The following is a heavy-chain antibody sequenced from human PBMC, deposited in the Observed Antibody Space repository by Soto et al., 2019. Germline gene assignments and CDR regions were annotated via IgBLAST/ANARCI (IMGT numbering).Heavy chain of an antibody. Sequence: ASVKVSCKASGYTFTSYGISWVRQAPGQGLEWMGWISAYNGNTNYAQKLQGRVTMTTDTSTSTAYMELRSLRSDDTAVYYCARARGVNCTNGVCYTYYYYMDVWGKGTTVTVSS. CDR3: ARARGVNCTNGVCYTYYYYMDV. V-gene: IGHV1-18*01. D-gene: IGHD2-8*01. J-gene: IGHJ6*03. CDR1: GYTFTSYG. CDR2: ISAYNGNT.